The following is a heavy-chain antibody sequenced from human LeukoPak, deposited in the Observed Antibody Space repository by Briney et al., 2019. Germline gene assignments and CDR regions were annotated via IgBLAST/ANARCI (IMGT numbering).Heavy chain of an antibody. V-gene: IGHV3-15*01. CDR2: IKSKTDGETT. Sequence: GGSLRLSCAASGFTVSSNYMSWVRQAPGKGLEWVGRIKSKTDGETTDYAAPVKGRFTISRDDSKNMLYLQMNSLKPEDTAVYYCIWNDAGDYWGQGALVTVSS. CDR1: GFTVSSNY. CDR3: IWNDAGDY. D-gene: IGHD1-1*01. J-gene: IGHJ4*02.